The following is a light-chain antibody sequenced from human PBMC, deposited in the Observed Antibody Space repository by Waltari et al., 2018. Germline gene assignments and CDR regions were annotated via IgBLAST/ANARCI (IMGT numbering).Light chain of an antibody. CDR3: AAWDDSLSAWV. Sequence: QSVLTQAPSASETPGQRVTISCSGSSSNIGNNDVYWYQQLPGTAPKLLIYKNNQRPSGVPDRFSGSKSGTSASLAISGLRSEDEADFYCAAWDDSLSAWVFGGGTKLTVL. CDR1: SSNIGNND. CDR2: KNN. V-gene: IGLV1-47*01. J-gene: IGLJ3*02.